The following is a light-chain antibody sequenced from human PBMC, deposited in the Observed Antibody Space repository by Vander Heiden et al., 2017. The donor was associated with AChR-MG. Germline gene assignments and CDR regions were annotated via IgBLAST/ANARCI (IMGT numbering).Light chain of an antibody. CDR2: GNS. V-gene: IGLV1-40*01. CDR3: QSYDSSLSGFDV. CDR1: RSNIGAGYD. Sequence: QSVLTQPPSVSGAPGQRVTITWTGSRSNIGAGYDVHWYQQVPGTAAKPLIYGNSNRPTGAPDRFSGSKSGTSATLAITGLQAEDEADEYGQSYDSSLSGFDVFGTGTKVTVL. J-gene: IGLJ1*01.